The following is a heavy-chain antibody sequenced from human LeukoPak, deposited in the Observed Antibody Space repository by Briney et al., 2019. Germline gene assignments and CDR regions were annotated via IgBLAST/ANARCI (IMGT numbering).Heavy chain of an antibody. CDR3: ARSSYSSSSSV. D-gene: IGHD6-6*01. Sequence: SETLSLTCAVYGGSFSGYYWSWIRQPPGKGLEWIGEINHSGSTNYNPSLKSRVTISVDTSKNQFSLKLSSVTAADTAVYYCARSSYSSSSSVWGQGTMVTVSS. V-gene: IGHV4-34*01. J-gene: IGHJ3*01. CDR2: INHSGST. CDR1: GGSFSGYY.